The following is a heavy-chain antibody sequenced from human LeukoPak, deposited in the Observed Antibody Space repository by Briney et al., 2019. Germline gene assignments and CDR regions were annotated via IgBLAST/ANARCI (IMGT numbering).Heavy chain of an antibody. V-gene: IGHV1-2*02. D-gene: IGHD2-2*01. J-gene: IGHJ3*02. Sequence: ASVKVSCKASGYPFTGYYLHWVRQAPGQGLEWMGWINPNSGGTNYVQKFQGRVTMTRDTSISTAYMELSRLRSDDTAVYYCARDRFVVVPADAFDIWGQGTMVTVSS. CDR3: ARDRFVVVPADAFDI. CDR1: GYPFTGYY. CDR2: INPNSGGT.